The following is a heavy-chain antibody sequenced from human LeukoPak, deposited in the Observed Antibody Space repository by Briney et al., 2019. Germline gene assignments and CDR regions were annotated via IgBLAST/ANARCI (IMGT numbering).Heavy chain of an antibody. CDR1: GGTFSSYA. D-gene: IGHD4-11*01. V-gene: IGHV1-69*05. CDR3: AIHTVTKDTSADYYYGMDV. Sequence: ASVKVSCKASGGTFSSYAISWVRQAPGQGLEWMGGIIPIFGTANYAQKFQGRVTMTRDTSTSTVYMELSSLRSEDTAVYYCAIHTVTKDTSADYYYGMDVWGQGTTVTVSS. J-gene: IGHJ6*02. CDR2: IIPIFGTA.